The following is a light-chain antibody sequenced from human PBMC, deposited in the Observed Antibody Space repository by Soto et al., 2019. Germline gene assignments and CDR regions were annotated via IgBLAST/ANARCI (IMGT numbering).Light chain of an antibody. J-gene: IGKJ5*01. CDR2: DAY. CDR3: QQRHMWPIT. CDR1: QSFRGL. V-gene: IGKV3-11*01. Sequence: EVVLTQSPVTLSLSPGERATLSCRASQSFRGLLAWYQQRPGQAPRLLIYDAYNRATGIPPRFSGSGSGTDFTLTLSSLEPEDSAGYYCQQRHMWPITFGQGTRLEIK.